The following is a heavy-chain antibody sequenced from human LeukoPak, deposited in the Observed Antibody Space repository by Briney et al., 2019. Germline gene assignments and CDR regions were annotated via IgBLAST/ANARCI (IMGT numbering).Heavy chain of an antibody. V-gene: IGHV3-53*01. CDR3: ARGPRYSFY. CDR2: YIDGTT. J-gene: IGHJ4*02. D-gene: IGHD6-13*01. Sequence: YIDGTTYYVDSVKGRFTISRDQANNTLYLQMNTLRDEDTAVYYCARGPRYSFYWGQGTLVSVSS.